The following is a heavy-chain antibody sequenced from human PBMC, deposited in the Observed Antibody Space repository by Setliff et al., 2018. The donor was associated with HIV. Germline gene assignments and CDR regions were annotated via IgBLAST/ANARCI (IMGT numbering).Heavy chain of an antibody. CDR3: ARSPSYRSSWEYYFDY. J-gene: IGHJ4*02. CDR2: IHYSRGT. D-gene: IGHD6-13*01. CDR1: GDSISSGGFY. Sequence: PSETLSLTCTVSGDSISSGGFYCNWFRQYPEKGLEWIGWIHYSRGTNYNHSLRTRVIISVDTSNQFSLKLSSVTAADAAVYYCARSPSYRSSWEYYFDYWGQGILVTVSS. V-gene: IGHV4-61*08.